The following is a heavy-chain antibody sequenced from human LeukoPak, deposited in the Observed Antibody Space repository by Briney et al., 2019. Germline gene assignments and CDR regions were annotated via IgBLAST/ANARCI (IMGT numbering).Heavy chain of an antibody. D-gene: IGHD2-21*02. CDR3: AREVMGDDNRFDP. CDR1: GGSISSGGYY. Sequence: PSETLSLTCTVSGGSISSGGYYWSWIRQHPGKGLEWIGYIYYSGSTYYNPSLKSRVTIPVDTSKNQFSLKLSSVTAADTAVYYCAREVMGDDNRFDPWGQGTLVTVSS. J-gene: IGHJ5*02. CDR2: IYYSGST. V-gene: IGHV4-31*03.